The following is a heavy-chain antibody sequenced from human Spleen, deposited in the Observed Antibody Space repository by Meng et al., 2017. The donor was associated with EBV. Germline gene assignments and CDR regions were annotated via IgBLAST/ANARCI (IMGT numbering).Heavy chain of an antibody. V-gene: IGHV1-46*01. CDR1: GSGYTFSSYY. J-gene: IGHJ4*02. Sequence: LWQLGAEGKTPGASVKVSCKASGSGYTFSSYYIHWVRQAPGQGLEWMGIINPSGDTTNYAQKFQGRVIMTRDTYTNTVYMELSSLRSEDTAVYYCARAPHWFRDYGGDYWGQGTLVTVSS. CDR2: INPSGDTT. CDR3: ARAPHWFRDYGGDY. D-gene: IGHD4/OR15-4a*01.